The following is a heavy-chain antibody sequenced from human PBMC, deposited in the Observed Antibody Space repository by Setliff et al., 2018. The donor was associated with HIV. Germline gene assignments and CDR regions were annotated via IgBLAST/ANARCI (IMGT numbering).Heavy chain of an antibody. CDR1: GGTFSSYA. CDR2: IIPIFGTT. Sequence: GASVKVSCKASGGTFSSYAISWVRQAPGQGLEWMGGIIPIFGTTNYARKFQGRVTITTDESTTTAYMELSSLRSEDTAVYYCAGESSIAVAEYFQHWGQGTLVTVSS. CDR3: AGESSIAVAEYFQH. V-gene: IGHV1-69*05. D-gene: IGHD6-19*01. J-gene: IGHJ1*01.